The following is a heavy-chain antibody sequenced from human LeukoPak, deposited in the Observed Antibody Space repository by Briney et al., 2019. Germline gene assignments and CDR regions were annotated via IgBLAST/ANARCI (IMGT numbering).Heavy chain of an antibody. CDR2: INHSGST. V-gene: IGHV4-34*01. Sequence: SETLSLTCAVYGGPFSGYYWSWIRQPPGKGLEWIGEINHSGSTNYNPSLKSRVTISVDTSKNQFSLKLSSVTAADTAVYYCARGVLVHSSGRPAALFDYWGQGTLVTVSS. D-gene: IGHD6-19*01. CDR3: ARGVLVHSSGRPAALFDY. CDR1: GGPFSGYY. J-gene: IGHJ4*02.